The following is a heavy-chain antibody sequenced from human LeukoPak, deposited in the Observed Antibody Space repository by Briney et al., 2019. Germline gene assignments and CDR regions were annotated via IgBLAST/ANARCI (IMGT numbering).Heavy chain of an antibody. J-gene: IGHJ6*03. V-gene: IGHV4-38-2*02. CDR1: GYSISSGYY. CDR2: IYHSGST. Sequence: SETLSLTCTVSGYSISSGYYWGWIRQPPGKGLEWIGSIYHSGSTYYNPSLKSRVTISVDTSKNQFSLKLSSVTAADTAVYYCARADILTGYYYYYYMDVWGKGTTVTVSS. D-gene: IGHD3-9*01. CDR3: ARADILTGYYYYYYMDV.